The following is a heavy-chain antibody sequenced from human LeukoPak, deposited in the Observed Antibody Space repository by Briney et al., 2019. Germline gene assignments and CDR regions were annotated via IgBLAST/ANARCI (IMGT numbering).Heavy chain of an antibody. Sequence: GGSLRLSCAASGFIFRSSSMSWVRQAPGKGLEWVSSISAIGDITHYAESVQGRFTISRDNSGNTLFVQMNSLSVDDTAVYYCAKVKSSLRVVGAWGQGTLVNVSA. J-gene: IGHJ5*02. CDR1: GFIFRSSS. D-gene: IGHD3-22*01. CDR3: AKVKSSLRVVGA. CDR2: ISAIGDIT. V-gene: IGHV3-23*01.